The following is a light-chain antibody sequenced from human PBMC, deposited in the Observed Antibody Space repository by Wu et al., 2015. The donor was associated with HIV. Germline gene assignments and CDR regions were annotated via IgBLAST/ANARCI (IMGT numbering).Light chain of an antibody. CDR2: GAS. CDR1: QKVSSNY. Sequence: EIVLTQFPGTLSLSPGERATLSCRASQKVSSNYLAWYQQKFGQAPRLLIYGASIRATGIPDRFSGSGSGTDFSLIISRLEPEDFAVYYCQQYVSSPTFGQGTRLEIK. V-gene: IGKV3-20*01. CDR3: QQYVSSPT. J-gene: IGKJ5*01.